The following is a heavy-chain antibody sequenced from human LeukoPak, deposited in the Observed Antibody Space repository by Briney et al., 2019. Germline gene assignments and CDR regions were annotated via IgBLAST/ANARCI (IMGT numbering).Heavy chain of an antibody. V-gene: IGHV1-8*01. J-gene: IGHJ5*02. Sequence: ASVKVSCKASGYTFTSYDINWVQQATGQGLEWMGWMNPNSGNTGYAQKFQGRVTMTRNTSISTAYMELSSLRSEDTAVYYCARVAQRRGLYDILTGYYLGNWFDPWGQGTLVTVSS. CDR3: ARVAQRRGLYDILTGYYLGNWFDP. D-gene: IGHD3-9*01. CDR1: GYTFTSYD. CDR2: MNPNSGNT.